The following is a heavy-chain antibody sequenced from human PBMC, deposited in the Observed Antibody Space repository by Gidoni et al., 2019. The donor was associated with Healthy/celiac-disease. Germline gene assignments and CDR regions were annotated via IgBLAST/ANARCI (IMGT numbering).Heavy chain of an antibody. CDR3: ARRGGIYDPPDY. J-gene: IGHJ4*02. CDR1: GCSISSSSYY. CDR2: IYYSGST. Sequence: QLQLQESGPGLGKPSETLSLTCTVSGCSISSSSYYWGWIRQPPGKGLEWIGSIYYSGSTYYNPSLKSRVTISVDTSKNQFSLKLSSVTAADTAVYYCARRGGIYDPPDYWGQGTLVTVSS. D-gene: IGHD5-12*01. V-gene: IGHV4-39*01.